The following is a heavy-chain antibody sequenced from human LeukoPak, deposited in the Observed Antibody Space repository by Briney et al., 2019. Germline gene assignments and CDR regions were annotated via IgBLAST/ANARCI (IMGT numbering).Heavy chain of an antibody. Sequence: GGSLRLSCAASGFTFSSYAMSWVRQAPGKGLGWVSAISGSGGSTYYADSVKGRFTTSRDNSKNTLYLQMNSLRAEDTAVYYCAKGTFSSWSSYYYYGMDVWGQGTTVTVSS. CDR3: AKGTFSSWSSYYYYGMDV. D-gene: IGHD6-13*01. V-gene: IGHV3-23*01. CDR2: ISGSGGST. CDR1: GFTFSSYA. J-gene: IGHJ6*02.